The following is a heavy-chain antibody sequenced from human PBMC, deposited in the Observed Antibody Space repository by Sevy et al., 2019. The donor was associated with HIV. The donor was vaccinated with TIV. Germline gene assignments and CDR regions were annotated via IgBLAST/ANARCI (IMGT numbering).Heavy chain of an antibody. V-gene: IGHV3-30*04. CDR2: ISYNGEDE. CDR3: ATDWGTPPTAILYPFDF. Sequence: GGSLRLSCVASTFTFSHYAMHWVRQAPGKGMQWVASISYNGEDENYADSVAGRFTISRDYPKNTLFLQMSSLRPEDTALYYCATDWGTPPTAILYPFDFWGQGIPVTVSS. CDR1: TFTFSHYA. J-gene: IGHJ4*02. D-gene: IGHD3-16*01.